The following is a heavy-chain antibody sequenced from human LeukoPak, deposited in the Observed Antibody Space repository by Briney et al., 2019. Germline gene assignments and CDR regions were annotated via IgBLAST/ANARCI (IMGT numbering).Heavy chain of an antibody. J-gene: IGHJ4*02. CDR1: GGSFSGYY. D-gene: IGHD5-18*01. CDR2: INHSGST. CDR3: ARVETYSYGS. V-gene: IGHV4-34*01. Sequence: PSETLSLTCAVYGGSFSGYYWSWIRQPPGKGLEWIGEINHSGSTNYNPSLKSRVTISVDTSKNLFSLKLSSVTAADTAVYYCARVETYSYGSWGQGTLVTVSS.